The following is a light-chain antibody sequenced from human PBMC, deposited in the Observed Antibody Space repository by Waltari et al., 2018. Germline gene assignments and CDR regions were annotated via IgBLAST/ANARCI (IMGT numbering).Light chain of an antibody. Sequence: SYVLTQTPSASVAPGETAGIPWGGSKIGTKSGHWSQPEPGQAPVLVIYSDRDRPAGIPGRFSGSNSGNTATLTISRVEAGDEADYYCQVWEISSEHYVFGSGTKVTVL. CDR2: SDR. CDR1: KIGTKS. V-gene: IGLV3-21*01. J-gene: IGLJ1*01. CDR3: QVWEISSEHYV.